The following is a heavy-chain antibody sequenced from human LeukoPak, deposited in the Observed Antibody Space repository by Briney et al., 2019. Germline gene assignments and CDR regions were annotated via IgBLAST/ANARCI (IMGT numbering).Heavy chain of an antibody. J-gene: IGHJ4*02. CDR3: ANYYDSSGKYYFDY. V-gene: IGHV4-39*01. CDR2: IYSSGST. D-gene: IGHD3-22*01. Sequence: SETLPLTCTVSGGSISSNSYYWGWIRQPPGKGLEWIGSIYSSGSTYYNPSLKSRVTISVDTSKNQFSLRLSSVIAADTAVYYCANYYDSSGKYYFDYWGQGTLVTVSS. CDR1: GGSISSNSYY.